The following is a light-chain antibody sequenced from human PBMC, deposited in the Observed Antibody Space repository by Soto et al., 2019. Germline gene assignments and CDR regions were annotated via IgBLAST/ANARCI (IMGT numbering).Light chain of an antibody. CDR3: SSYTSSRVYV. CDR1: SSDVGGYNY. J-gene: IGLJ1*01. Sequence: QSALTQPASVSGSPGQSITISCTGTSSDVGGYNYVSWYQQHPGKAPKLMIYEVSNRPSGVSNRFSGSKSGNTASLTISGLQAEDEADYYCSSYTSSRVYVFGTGTKLTV. V-gene: IGLV2-14*01. CDR2: EVS.